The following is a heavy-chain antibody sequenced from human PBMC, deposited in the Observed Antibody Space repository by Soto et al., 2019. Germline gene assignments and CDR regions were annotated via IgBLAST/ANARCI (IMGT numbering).Heavy chain of an antibody. CDR3: AKDTGDFDF. D-gene: IGHD2-8*02. J-gene: IGHJ4*02. Sequence: GGSLRLSCAASGFTFSTYTMAWVRQAPGKGLEWVSGISGSGVGTYYADSVKGRFTISRDNSKNTLYLQMNGLRADDTAVYYCAKDTGDFDFWGQGTLVTVSS. CDR1: GFTFSTYT. CDR2: ISGSGVGT. V-gene: IGHV3-23*01.